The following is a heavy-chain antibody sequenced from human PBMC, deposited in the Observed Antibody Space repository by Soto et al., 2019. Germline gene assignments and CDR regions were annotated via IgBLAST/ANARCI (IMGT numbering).Heavy chain of an antibody. V-gene: IGHV1-69*13. CDR3: ARGQGYCSGGICYYYYYGMDV. Sequence: ASVKDSCKASGGTFSSDAFSWVRQAPGQGLEGMGGIIPTSGTANYAQKSQGRATITADESTSTAYKELSSLTSEDTAVYFCARGQGYCSGGICYYYYYGMDVWGQGTTVTVSS. CDR2: IIPTSGTA. J-gene: IGHJ6*02. CDR1: GGTFSSDA. D-gene: IGHD2-15*01.